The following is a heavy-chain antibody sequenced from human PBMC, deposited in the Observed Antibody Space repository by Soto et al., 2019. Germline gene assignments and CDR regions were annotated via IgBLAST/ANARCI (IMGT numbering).Heavy chain of an antibody. CDR1: GFTFSSYN. D-gene: IGHD6-13*01. J-gene: IGHJ4*02. CDR3: AREGTSSNWYPFDS. Sequence: GGSLRLSCAATGFTFSSYNMNWVRQAPGKGLEWVSSISSTGTYMYYAASLRGRFTISRDNAKNSLYLQMNSLRVEDTAVYYCAREGTSSNWYPFDSWGQGTLVTVSS. CDR2: ISSTGTYM. V-gene: IGHV3-21*01.